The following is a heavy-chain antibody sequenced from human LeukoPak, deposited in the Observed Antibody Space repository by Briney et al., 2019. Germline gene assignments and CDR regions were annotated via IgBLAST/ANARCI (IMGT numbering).Heavy chain of an antibody. CDR3: ARGLYYDSSGYYYGWFDP. V-gene: IGHV4-61*02. Sequence: SETLSLTCTVSGGSISSGNYYWGWIRQPAGKGLEWIGRIYTSGSTSYNPSLKSRVTILVDTSKNQFSLKLSSVTVADTAVYYCARGLYYDSSGYYYGWFDPWGQGTLVTVSS. CDR1: GGSISSGNYY. D-gene: IGHD3-22*01. J-gene: IGHJ5*02. CDR2: IYTSGST.